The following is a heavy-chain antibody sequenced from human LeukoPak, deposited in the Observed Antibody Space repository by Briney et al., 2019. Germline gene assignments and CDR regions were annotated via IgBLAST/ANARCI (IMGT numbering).Heavy chain of an antibody. J-gene: IGHJ3*02. Sequence: ASVKVSCKASGYTFSNFGLNWVRQATGQGLEWVGYMNPKSGYTAYAQKFQGRVTITRDTSISTLYMELSSLRSDDTAVYYCARDRAGLSDAFDIWGQGTMVTVSS. D-gene: IGHD3-16*02. CDR2: MNPKSGYT. CDR1: GYTFSNFG. V-gene: IGHV1-8*03. CDR3: ARDRAGLSDAFDI.